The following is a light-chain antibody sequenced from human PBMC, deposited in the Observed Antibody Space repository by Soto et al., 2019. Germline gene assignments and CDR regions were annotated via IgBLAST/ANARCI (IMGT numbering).Light chain of an antibody. CDR3: QPRSIWPRP. CDR2: DVS. V-gene: IGKV3-11*01. Sequence: VRTKYQATLSVSPGEGATLSCRASQDIGGYLIWYQHKPGQAPRLLIYDVSNRATGIPARFSGSGSGTDFTLTISSLQAEDFAVYYCQPRSIWPRPLGEGAKVAIK. CDR1: QDIGGY. J-gene: IGKJ1*01.